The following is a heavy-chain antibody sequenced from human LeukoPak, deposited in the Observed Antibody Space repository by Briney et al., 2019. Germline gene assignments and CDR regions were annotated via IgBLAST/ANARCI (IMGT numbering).Heavy chain of an antibody. J-gene: IGHJ6*02. CDR1: GGTFSSHA. D-gene: IGHD6-13*01. Sequence: SVKVSCKASGGTFSSHAISWVRQAPGQGLEWMGGIIPIFGTANYAQKFQGRVTITADESTSTAYMELSSLRSEDTAVYYCARDVQQLVTHYYYYGMDVWGQGTTVTVSS. CDR3: ARDVQQLVTHYYYYGMDV. V-gene: IGHV1-69*13. CDR2: IIPIFGTA.